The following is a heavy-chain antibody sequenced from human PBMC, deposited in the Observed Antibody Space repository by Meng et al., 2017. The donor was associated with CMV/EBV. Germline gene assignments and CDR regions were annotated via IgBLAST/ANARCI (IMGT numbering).Heavy chain of an antibody. CDR2: IIPIFGTA. V-gene: IGHV1-69*05. CDR1: GYTFTSYG. CDR3: ARRALGYCSSTSCLYYYYGMDV. Sequence: SVKVSCKASGYTFTSYGISWVRQAPGQGLEWMGGIIPIFGTANYAQKFQGRVTITTDESTSTAYMELSSLRSEDTAVYYCARRALGYCSSTSCLYYYYGMDVWGQGTTVTVSS. J-gene: IGHJ6*02. D-gene: IGHD2-2*01.